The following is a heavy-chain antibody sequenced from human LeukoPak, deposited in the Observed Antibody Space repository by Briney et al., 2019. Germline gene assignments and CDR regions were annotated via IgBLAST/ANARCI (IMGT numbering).Heavy chain of an antibody. CDR2: ISSNGGST. CDR1: GFTFSDYY. J-gene: IGHJ4*02. V-gene: IGHV3-64*01. D-gene: IGHD6-19*01. CDR3: AREVPYSSGWYGYFDY. Sequence: PGGSLRLSCAASGFTFSDYYMSWVRQAPGKGLEYVSAISSNGGSTYYANSVKGRFTISRDNSKNTLYLQMGSLRAEDMAVYYCAREVPYSSGWYGYFDYWGQGTLVTVSS.